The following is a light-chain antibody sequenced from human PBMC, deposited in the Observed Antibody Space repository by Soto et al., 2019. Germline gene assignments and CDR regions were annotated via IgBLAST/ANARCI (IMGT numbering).Light chain of an antibody. CDR3: RQYNNWPPVT. J-gene: IGKJ4*01. V-gene: IGKV3-15*01. CDR2: GAS. CDR1: QSVSGN. Sequence: EIVMTQSPATLSVSPGERATLSCRASQSVSGNFAWYQQKPGQAPRLLIYGASTMTTGIPARLSGSGSGTEFTIIISSLLSQDDAVYYCRQYNNWPPVTFGGGTRVEIK.